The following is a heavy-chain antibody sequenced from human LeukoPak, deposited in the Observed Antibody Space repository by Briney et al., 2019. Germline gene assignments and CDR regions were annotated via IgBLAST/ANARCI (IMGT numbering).Heavy chain of an antibody. J-gene: IGHJ4*02. CDR3: ARSPGYSYGRFDY. CDR1: GFTFSSYA. Sequence: PGGSLRLSCAASGFTFSSYAMYWVRQAPGKGLEYVSAISSNGGSIYYANSVKGRFTISRDNSKNTLYLQMGSLRAEDMAVYYCARSPGYSYGRFDYWGQGTLVTVSS. V-gene: IGHV3-64*01. CDR2: ISSNGGSI. D-gene: IGHD5-18*01.